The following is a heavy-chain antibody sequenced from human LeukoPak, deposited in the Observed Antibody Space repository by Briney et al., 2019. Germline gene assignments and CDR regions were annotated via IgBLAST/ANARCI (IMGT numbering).Heavy chain of an antibody. CDR2: IYDSGTT. Sequence: SETLSLTCTVSGDSISTGDYYWTWIRQPPGKGLEWIGTIYDSGTTYYSPSLRSRVTISLDTSKNQFSLQLNSVTAADTAMYYCARVAGYFYDSSGYPKPSSLIDFWGQGTLVTVSS. J-gene: IGHJ4*02. V-gene: IGHV4-39*01. CDR1: GDSISTGDYY. D-gene: IGHD3-22*01. CDR3: ARVAGYFYDSSGYPKPSSLIDF.